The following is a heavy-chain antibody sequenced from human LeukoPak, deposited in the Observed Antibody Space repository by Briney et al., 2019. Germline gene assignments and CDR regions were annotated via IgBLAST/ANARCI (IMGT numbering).Heavy chain of an antibody. CDR1: GGTFSSYA. CDR2: IIPIFGTA. J-gene: IGHJ4*02. V-gene: IGHV1-69*05. D-gene: IGHD4-17*01. Sequence: SVKVSCKASGGTFSSYAINWVRQAPGQGLEWMGGIIPIFGTANYAQKFQGRVTITTDESTSTAYMELSSLRSEDTAVYYCARTYGDYGELFFDYWGQGTLVTVSS. CDR3: ARTYGDYGELFFDY.